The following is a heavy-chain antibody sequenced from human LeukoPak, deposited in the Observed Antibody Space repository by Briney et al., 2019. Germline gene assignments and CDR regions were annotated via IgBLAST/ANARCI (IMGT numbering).Heavy chain of an antibody. V-gene: IGHV3-7*01. Sequence: PGGSLRLSCAASGFTFSSYWMSWVRQAPGKGLEWVANIKQDGSEKYYVDSVKGRFTISRDNAKNSLYLQMNSLRAEDTAVYYCARDIWRGARAHDYWGQGTLVTVS. CDR3: ARDIWRGARAHDY. CDR2: IKQDGSEK. CDR1: GFTFSSYW. J-gene: IGHJ4*02. D-gene: IGHD1-26*01.